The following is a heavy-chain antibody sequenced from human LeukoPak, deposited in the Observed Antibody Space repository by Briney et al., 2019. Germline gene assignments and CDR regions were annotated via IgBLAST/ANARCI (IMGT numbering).Heavy chain of an antibody. CDR1: GFTFSSSG. V-gene: IGHV3-23*01. CDR2: ISGSGGST. CDR3: AKDYGPLSSY. D-gene: IGHD4-17*01. J-gene: IGHJ4*02. Sequence: GGSLRLSCAASGFTFSSSGMSWVRQAPGKGLEWVSAISGSGGSTYYADSVKGQFTISRDNSKNTLYLQMNSLRAADTAVYYCAKDYGPLSSYWGQGSLVTVSS.